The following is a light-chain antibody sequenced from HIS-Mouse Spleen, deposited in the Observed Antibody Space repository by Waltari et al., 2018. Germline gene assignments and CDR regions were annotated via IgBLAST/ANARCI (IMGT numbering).Light chain of an antibody. V-gene: IGLV1-47*01. CDR3: AAWDDSLSGHVV. J-gene: IGLJ2*01. CDR1: SSNIGSNY. CDR2: RNN. Sequence: QSVLTQPPSASGTPGQRVPISCSGSSSNIGSNYVYCYQQLPGPAPKLLIYRNNQRPSGVPDRFSGSKSGTSASLAISGLRSEDEADYYCAAWDDSLSGHVVFGGGTKLTVL.